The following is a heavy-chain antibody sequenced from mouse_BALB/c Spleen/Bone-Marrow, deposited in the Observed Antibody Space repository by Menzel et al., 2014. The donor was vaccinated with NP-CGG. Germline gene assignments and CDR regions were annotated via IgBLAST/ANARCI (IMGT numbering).Heavy chain of an antibody. V-gene: IGHV1S135*01. CDR3: ARELSRAMDY. J-gene: IGHJ4*01. CDR2: IDPYSGGT. D-gene: IGHD1-1*01. Sequence: VQLQQSGPELVKPGASVKVSCKASGYVFTSYNMFWVKQSHGKSLEWIGYIDPYSGGTNYNQKFKGKATWTVDKSSNTAYMHLNSLTSEDSAVYYCARELSRAMDYWGQGTSVTVSS. CDR1: GYVFTSYN.